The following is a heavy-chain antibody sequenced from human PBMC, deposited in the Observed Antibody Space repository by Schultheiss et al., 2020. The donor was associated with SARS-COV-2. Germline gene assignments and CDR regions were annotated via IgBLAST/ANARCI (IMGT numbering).Heavy chain of an antibody. D-gene: IGHD3-3*01. Sequence: GGSLRLSCAASGFTFSDYGVHWVRQAPGKGLEWVAVISYDGSSKYYADSVKGRLTISRDNAKNTLYLQMDSLRPDDTAVYFCARDHGPYYDVWSGYSYSYYYGMDVWGQGTTVTVSS. CDR1: GFTFSDYG. V-gene: IGHV3-30*03. CDR3: ARDHGPYYDVWSGYSYSYYYGMDV. J-gene: IGHJ6*02. CDR2: ISYDGSSK.